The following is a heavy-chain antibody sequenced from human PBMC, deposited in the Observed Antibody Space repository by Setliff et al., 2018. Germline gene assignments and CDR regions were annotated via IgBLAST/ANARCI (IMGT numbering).Heavy chain of an antibody. Sequence: SETLSLTCSVSGDSVTNVHHYWSWIRQSPGKGLEWLGNIFNRVTTFYNPSFESRLVISADPSRNQFSLQLASVTAADTAVYFCARVSAMLGGNFDTWGPGSLVTVS. CDR1: GDSVTNVHHY. J-gene: IGHJ4*01. CDR3: ARVSAMLGGNFDT. D-gene: IGHD3-16*01. V-gene: IGHV4-30-4*08. CDR2: IFNRVTT.